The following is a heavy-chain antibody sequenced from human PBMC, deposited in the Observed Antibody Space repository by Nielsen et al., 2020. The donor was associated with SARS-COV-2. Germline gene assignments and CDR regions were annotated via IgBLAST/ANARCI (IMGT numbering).Heavy chain of an antibody. J-gene: IGHJ5*02. D-gene: IGHD6-13*01. Sequence: WVRQAPGQGLEWMGIINPSGGSTSYAQKFQGRVTMTRDTSTSTVYMELSSLRSEDTAAYYCARETPRLYSSSWYGVRANWFDPWGQGTLVTVSS. CDR3: ARETPRLYSSSWYGVRANWFDP. CDR2: INPSGGST. V-gene: IGHV1-46*01.